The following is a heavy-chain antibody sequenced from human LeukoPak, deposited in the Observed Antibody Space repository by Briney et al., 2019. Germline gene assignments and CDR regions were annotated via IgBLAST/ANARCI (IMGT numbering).Heavy chain of an antibody. CDR1: GFTFSSYG. V-gene: IGHV3-30*18. Sequence: GGSLRLSCAASGFTFSSYGMHWVRQAPGKGLEWVAVISYDGSNKYYADSVKGRFTISRDNSKNTLYLQMNSLRAEDTAVYYSAKDFSGRIAVAGTGYWGQGTLVTVSS. D-gene: IGHD6-19*01. CDR3: AKDFSGRIAVAGTGY. J-gene: IGHJ4*02. CDR2: ISYDGSNK.